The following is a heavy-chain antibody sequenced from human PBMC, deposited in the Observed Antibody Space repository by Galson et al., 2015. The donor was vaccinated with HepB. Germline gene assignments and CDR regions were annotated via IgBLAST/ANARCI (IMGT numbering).Heavy chain of an antibody. CDR3: ATPYCSGGSCYHYFDY. V-gene: IGHV1-69*13. J-gene: IGHJ4*02. CDR2: IIPIFGTA. Sequence: SVKVSCKASGGTFSSYAISWVRQAPGQGLEWMGGIIPIFGTANYAQKFQGRVTITADESTSTAYMELSSLRSEDTAVYYCATPYCSGGSCYHYFDYWGQGTLVTVSS. CDR1: GGTFSSYA. D-gene: IGHD2-15*01.